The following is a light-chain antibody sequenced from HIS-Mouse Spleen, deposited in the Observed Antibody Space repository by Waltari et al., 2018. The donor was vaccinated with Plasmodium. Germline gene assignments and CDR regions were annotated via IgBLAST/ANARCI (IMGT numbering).Light chain of an antibody. Sequence: EIVLTQSPGTLSLSPGERATLSCRASQSVSSSYLARYQQKPGQAPRLLILGASSRATGIPDRFSGSVSGTDFTLTISRLEPEDFAVYYCQQYGSSPITFGQGTRLEIK. CDR1: QSVSSSY. CDR3: QQYGSSPIT. J-gene: IGKJ5*01. CDR2: GAS. V-gene: IGKV3-20*01.